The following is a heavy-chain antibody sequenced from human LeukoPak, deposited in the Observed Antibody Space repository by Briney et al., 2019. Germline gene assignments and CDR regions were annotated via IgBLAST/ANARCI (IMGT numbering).Heavy chain of an antibody. J-gene: IGHJ5*02. D-gene: IGHD6-19*01. CDR2: ISAYNGNT. CDR3: ARASQWLVSVYNWFDP. Sequence: ASVKVSCKASGYTFTSYGISWVRQAPGQGLEWMRWISAYNGNTNYAQKLQGRVTMTTDTSTSTAYMELRSLRSDDTAVYYCARASQWLVSVYNWFDPWGQGTLVTVPS. CDR1: GYTFTSYG. V-gene: IGHV1-18*01.